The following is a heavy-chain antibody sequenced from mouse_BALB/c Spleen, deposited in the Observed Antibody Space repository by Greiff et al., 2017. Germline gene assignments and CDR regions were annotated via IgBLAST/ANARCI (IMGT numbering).Heavy chain of an antibody. CDR1: GYAFSSYW. D-gene: IGHD6-2*01. CDR2: IYPGDGDT. V-gene: IGHV1-80*01. J-gene: IGHJ3*01. Sequence: VQGVESGAELVRPGSSVKISCKASGYAFSSYWMNWVKQRPGQGLEWIGQIYPGDGDTNYNGKFKGKATLTADKSSSTAYMQLSSLTSEDSAVYFCARRGLAWFAYWGQGTLVTVSA. CDR3: ARRGLAWFAY.